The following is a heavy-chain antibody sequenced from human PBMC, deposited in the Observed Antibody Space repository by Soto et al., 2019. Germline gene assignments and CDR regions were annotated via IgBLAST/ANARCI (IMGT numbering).Heavy chain of an antibody. CDR2: IKQDGSEK. CDR3: ARTPTRFGDYGLEWYDY. J-gene: IGHJ4*02. D-gene: IGHD3-3*01. CDR1: GFTFSSYW. Sequence: GGSLRLSCAASGFTFSSYWMSWVRQAPGKGLEWVANIKQDGSEKYYVDSVKGRFTISRDNAKNSLYLQMNSLRAEDTAVYYCARTPTRFGDYGLEWYDYWGQGTLVTVSS. V-gene: IGHV3-7*01.